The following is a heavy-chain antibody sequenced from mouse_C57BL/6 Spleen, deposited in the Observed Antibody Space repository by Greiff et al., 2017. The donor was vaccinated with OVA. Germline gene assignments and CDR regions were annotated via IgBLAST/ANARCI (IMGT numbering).Heavy chain of an antibody. J-gene: IGHJ4*01. V-gene: IGHV1-31*01. CDR1: GYSFTGYY. CDR3: ARSGSSWDYYAMDY. Sequence: EVQLQQSGPELVKPGASVKISCKASGYSFTGYYMHWVMQSHGNILDWIGYIYPYNGVSSYNQKFKGKATLTVYKSSSTAYMELRSLTSEDSAVYYCARSGSSWDYYAMDYWGQGTSVTVSS. CDR2: IYPYNGVS. D-gene: IGHD1-1*01.